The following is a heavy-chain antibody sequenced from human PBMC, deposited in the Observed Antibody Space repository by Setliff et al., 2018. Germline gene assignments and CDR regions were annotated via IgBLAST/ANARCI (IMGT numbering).Heavy chain of an antibody. CDR3: ARHPYYYGSGTYLDNNNRWFDP. J-gene: IGHJ5*02. D-gene: IGHD3-10*01. Sequence: PGESLKLSCKGSGYSFSTCWIGWVRQMPGKGLEWMGIIYPGDSITRYSPPFQGQVTISVDKSINTAYLQWSSLRASDTAIYYCARHPYYYGSGTYLDNNNRWFDPWGQGTLVTVSS. CDR2: IYPGDSIT. V-gene: IGHV5-51*01. CDR1: GYSFSTCW.